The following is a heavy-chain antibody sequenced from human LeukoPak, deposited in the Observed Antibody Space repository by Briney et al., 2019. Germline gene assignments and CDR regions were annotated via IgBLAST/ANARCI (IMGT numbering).Heavy chain of an antibody. V-gene: IGHV3-66*01. Sequence: GGSLRLSCAVSGFTVSTNYMSWVRQAPGKGLEWVSVIYSGGSTYYADSVKGRFTISRGNSKNTLYLQMNSLRAEDTAVYYCARETSSSWYLYWGQGTLVTVSS. CDR2: IYSGGST. CDR1: GFTVSTNY. CDR3: ARETSSSWYLY. D-gene: IGHD6-13*01. J-gene: IGHJ4*02.